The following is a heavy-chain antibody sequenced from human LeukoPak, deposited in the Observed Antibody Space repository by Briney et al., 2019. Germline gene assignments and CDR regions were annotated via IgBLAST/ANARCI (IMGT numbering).Heavy chain of an antibody. J-gene: IGHJ5*02. CDR1: GDPISGYY. V-gene: IGHV4-4*07. Sequence: SETLSLTCTVSGDPISGYYWNWIRQPAGKGLEWIGRMYSSGSTKYNPSLKSRVTMSLDTSNNQFSLRLSSVTAADTAVYYCARDEGGIFPNWFDPWGRGTLVSVSS. CDR3: ARDEGGIFPNWFDP. D-gene: IGHD1-1*01. CDR2: MYSSGST.